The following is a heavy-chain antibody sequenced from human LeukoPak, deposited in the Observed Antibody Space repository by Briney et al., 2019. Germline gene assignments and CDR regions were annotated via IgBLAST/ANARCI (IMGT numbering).Heavy chain of an antibody. Sequence: GGSLRLSCAASGFTFSSYGMYWVRQAPGKGLEWVAFTRYDGSNKYYADSVKGRFTISRDNAKNSLYLQMNSLRAEDTAVYYCARGHTAVTRHFDFWGQGTLVTVSS. D-gene: IGHD4-17*01. CDR2: TRYDGSNK. V-gene: IGHV3-30*02. CDR3: ARGHTAVTRHFDF. CDR1: GFTFSSYG. J-gene: IGHJ4*02.